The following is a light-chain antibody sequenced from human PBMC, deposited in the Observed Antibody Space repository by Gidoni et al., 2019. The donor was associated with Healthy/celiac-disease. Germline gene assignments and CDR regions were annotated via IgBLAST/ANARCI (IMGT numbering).Light chain of an antibody. J-gene: IGKJ1*01. V-gene: IGKV3-15*01. CDR1: QSVSSN. Sequence: EIVMTKSPATLSVSPGERATLSCRASQSVSSNLAWYQQKHGQAPRLLIYGASTRATGIPARFSGSGSGTEFTLTISSLQSEDFAVYYCQQYNNWPLFGQGTKVEIK. CDR3: QQYNNWPL. CDR2: GAS.